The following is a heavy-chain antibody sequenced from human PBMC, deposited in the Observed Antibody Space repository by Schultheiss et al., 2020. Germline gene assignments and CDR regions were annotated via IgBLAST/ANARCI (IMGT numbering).Heavy chain of an antibody. Sequence: GGSLRLSCAASGFTFSNAWMNWVRQAPGKGLEWVGRIKSKTDGGTTDYAAPVKGRFTISRDDSKSIAYLQMNSLKTEDTAVYYCTRGMVQGVIIVGGDPGGWFDPWGQGPLVTVSS. CDR1: GFTFSNAW. CDR3: TRGMVQGVIIVGGDPGGWFDP. D-gene: IGHD3-10*01. J-gene: IGHJ5*02. CDR2: IKSKTDGGTT. V-gene: IGHV3-15*07.